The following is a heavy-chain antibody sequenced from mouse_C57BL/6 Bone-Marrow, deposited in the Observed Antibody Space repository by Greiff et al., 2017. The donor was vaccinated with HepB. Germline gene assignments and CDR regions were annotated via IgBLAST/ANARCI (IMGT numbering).Heavy chain of an antibody. CDR3: ASAYYYYGSSSYAMDY. V-gene: IGHV1-42*01. Sequence: VHVKQSGPELVKPGASVKISCKASGYSFTGYYMNWVKQSPEKSLEWIGEINPSTGGTTYNQKFKAKATLTVDKSSSTAYMQLKSLTSEDSAVYYCASAYYYYGSSSYAMDYWGQGTSVTVSS. J-gene: IGHJ4*01. CDR1: GYSFTGYY. CDR2: INPSTGGT. D-gene: IGHD1-1*01.